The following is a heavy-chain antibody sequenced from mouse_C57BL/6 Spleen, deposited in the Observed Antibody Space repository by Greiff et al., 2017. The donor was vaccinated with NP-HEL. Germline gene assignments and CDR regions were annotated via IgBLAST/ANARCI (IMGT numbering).Heavy chain of an antibody. D-gene: IGHD3-1*01. CDR1: GYAFSSSW. CDR3: ARWRDSSSAIDY. Sequence: VQLQQSGPELVKPGASVKISCKASGYAFSSSWMNWVKQRPGKGLEWIGRIYPGDGDTNYNGKFKGKATLTADKSSSTAYMQLSSLTSEDSAVYFCARWRDSSSAIDYWGQGTTVTVSS. J-gene: IGHJ4*01. V-gene: IGHV1-82*01. CDR2: IYPGDGDT.